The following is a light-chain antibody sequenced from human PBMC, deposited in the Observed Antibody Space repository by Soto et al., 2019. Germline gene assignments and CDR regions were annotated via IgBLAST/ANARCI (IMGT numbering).Light chain of an antibody. V-gene: IGLV2-23*01. CDR2: EGS. J-gene: IGLJ1*01. CDR3: CSYAGSSTYV. CDR1: SSDVGSYNL. Sequence: QSLLTQPASVSLSPGQSITISCTGTSSDVGSYNLVSLYQQHPGKAPKLMIYEGSKRPSGVSNRFPGSKSGNTASLTISGLQAEDEADDYCCSYAGSSTYVFGTGTKVTVL.